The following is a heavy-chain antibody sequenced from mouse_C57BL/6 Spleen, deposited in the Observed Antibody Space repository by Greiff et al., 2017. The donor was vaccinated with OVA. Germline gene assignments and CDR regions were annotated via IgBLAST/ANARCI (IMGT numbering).Heavy chain of an antibody. V-gene: IGHV1-80*01. CDR1: GYAFSSYW. CDR2: IYPGDGDT. J-gene: IGHJ1*03. Sequence: VKLMESGAELVKPGASVKISCKASGYAFSSYWMNWVKQRPGKGLEWIGQIYPGDGDTNYNGKFKGKATLTADKSSSTAYMQLSSLTSEDSAVYFCARSDYYGSSPYWYFDVWGTGTTVTVSS. CDR3: ARSDYYGSSPYWYFDV. D-gene: IGHD1-1*01.